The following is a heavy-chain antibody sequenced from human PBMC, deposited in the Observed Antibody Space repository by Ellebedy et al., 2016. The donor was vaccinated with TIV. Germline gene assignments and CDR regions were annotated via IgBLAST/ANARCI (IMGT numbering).Heavy chain of an antibody. CDR3: ATDGSYGDYLSPAHAFEI. J-gene: IGHJ3*02. CDR1: GFSFRSYW. D-gene: IGHD4-17*01. CDR2: INQGGSER. V-gene: IGHV3-7*01. Sequence: GGSLRLSCGTSGFSFRSYWMTWVRQAPGKGLEWVANINQGGSERDYVDSVKGRLTISRENAKNSLYLEMNSLRAEDTAVYYCATDGSYGDYLSPAHAFEIWGQGTMVAVSS.